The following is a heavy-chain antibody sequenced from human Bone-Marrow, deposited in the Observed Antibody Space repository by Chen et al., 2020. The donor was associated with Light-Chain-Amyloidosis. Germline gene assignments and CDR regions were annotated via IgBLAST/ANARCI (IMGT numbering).Heavy chain of an antibody. CDR3: ARDRGYDILTGYAFDI. Sequence: QVQLVQSGAEVKKPGASVKVSCKASGYTFTGYYMHWVRQAPGQGLEWMGRINPNSGGTNYAQKFQGRVTMTRDTSISTAYMERSRLRSDDTAVYYCARDRGYDILTGYAFDIWGQGTMVTVSS. V-gene: IGHV1-2*06. J-gene: IGHJ3*02. D-gene: IGHD3-9*01. CDR2: INPNSGGT. CDR1: GYTFTGYY.